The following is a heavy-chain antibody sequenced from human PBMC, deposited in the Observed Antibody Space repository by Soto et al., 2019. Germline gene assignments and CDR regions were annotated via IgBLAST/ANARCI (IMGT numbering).Heavy chain of an antibody. D-gene: IGHD2-2*01. J-gene: IGHJ4*02. CDR3: ASHCSSTSCSDY. V-gene: IGHV3-48*03. Sequence: GGSLRLSCAASGFTFSSYEMNWVRQAPGKGLEWVSYISSSGSTIYYADSVKGRFTISRDNAKNSLYLKMNSLRAEDTAVYYCASHCSSTSCSDYWGQGTLVTVSS. CDR1: GFTFSSYE. CDR2: ISSSGSTI.